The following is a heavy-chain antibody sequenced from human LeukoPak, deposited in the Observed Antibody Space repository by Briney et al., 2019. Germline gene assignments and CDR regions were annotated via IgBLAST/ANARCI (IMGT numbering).Heavy chain of an antibody. Sequence: GGSLRLSCAASGFTFSSYAMHWVRQAPGKGLEYVSAISSNGGSTYYANSVKGRFTISRDNSKNTLYLQMGSLRAEDMAVYYCARGKREWESPTFDYWGQGTLVIVSS. CDR1: GFTFSSYA. CDR2: ISSNGGST. V-gene: IGHV3-64*01. J-gene: IGHJ4*02. D-gene: IGHD1-26*01. CDR3: ARGKREWESPTFDY.